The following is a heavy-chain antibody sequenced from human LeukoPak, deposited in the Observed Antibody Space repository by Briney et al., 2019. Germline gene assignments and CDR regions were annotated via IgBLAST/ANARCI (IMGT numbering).Heavy chain of an antibody. J-gene: IGHJ4*02. CDR2: ISGSGGST. CDR3: AKMCEESCQPPRCGSCYD. CDR1: GFTFSSYA. V-gene: IGHV3-23*01. Sequence: GGSLRLSCAASGFTFSSYAMSWVRQAPGEGLEWVSAISGSGGSTYYADSVKGRFTISRDNSKNTLYLQMNSLRAEDTAVYYCAKMCEESCQPPRCGSCYDWGQGTLVTVSS. D-gene: IGHD2-15*01.